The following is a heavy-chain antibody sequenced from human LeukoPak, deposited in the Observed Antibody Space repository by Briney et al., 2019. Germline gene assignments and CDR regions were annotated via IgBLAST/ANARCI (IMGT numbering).Heavy chain of an antibody. Sequence: SVKVSCKASGGTFSSYAISLVRQAPGQGLEWMGRIIPIFGIANYARKFQGRVTITADKSTSTAYMELSSLRSEDTAVYYCASRYCGGDCYPTRHLDIWGQGTMVTVSS. CDR2: IIPIFGIA. D-gene: IGHD2-21*02. J-gene: IGHJ3*02. CDR1: GGTFSSYA. V-gene: IGHV1-69*04. CDR3: ASRYCGGDCYPTRHLDI.